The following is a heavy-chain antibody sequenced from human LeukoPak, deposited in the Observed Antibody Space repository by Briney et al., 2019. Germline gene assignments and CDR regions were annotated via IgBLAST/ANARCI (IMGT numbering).Heavy chain of an antibody. CDR1: GFTFSNY. Sequence: PGGSLRLSCAASGFTFSNYMNWVRQAPGKGLEWVSSISSSTSYKNYADSVKGRFTISRDNAKNSLYLQMNSLRAEDTAVYYCARDGGSAWFFRYWGQGTLVTVSS. CDR3: ARDGGSAWFFRY. D-gene: IGHD6-19*01. CDR2: ISSSTSYK. V-gene: IGHV3-21*01. J-gene: IGHJ4*02.